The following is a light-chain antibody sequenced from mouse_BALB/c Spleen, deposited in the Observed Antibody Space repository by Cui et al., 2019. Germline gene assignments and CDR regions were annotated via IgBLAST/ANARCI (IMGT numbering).Light chain of an antibody. Sequence: DIVMTQSHKFTSTSVGDRVSITCKASQDVSSAVAWYQQKPGQSPKLLIYWASTRHTGVPDRFTGSGSGTDYTLTISSVQAEDMALYYCQQHYSTPWTFGGGTKLEIK. CDR2: WAS. J-gene: IGKJ1*01. CDR3: QQHYSTPWT. CDR1: QDVSSA. V-gene: IGKV6-25*01.